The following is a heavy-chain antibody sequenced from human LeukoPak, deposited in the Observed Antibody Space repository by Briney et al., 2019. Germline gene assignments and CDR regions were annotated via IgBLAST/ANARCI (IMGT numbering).Heavy chain of an antibody. CDR2: IWYDGSNR. V-gene: IGHV3-33*08. Sequence: PGGSLRLSCAASGFTFSRYGMHWGRQAPGKGLEWVAVIWYDGSNRQYADSVKGRFTISRDNSKNTLYLQMNSLRAEDTAVYYCARDFGFSPSSGYSFDYWGQGTLVTVSS. CDR3: ARDFGFSPSSGYSFDY. J-gene: IGHJ4*02. CDR1: GFTFSRYG. D-gene: IGHD3-22*01.